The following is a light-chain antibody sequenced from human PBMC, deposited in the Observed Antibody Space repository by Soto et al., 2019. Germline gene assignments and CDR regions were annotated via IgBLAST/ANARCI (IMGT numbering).Light chain of an antibody. CDR3: QQYYSYPVT. V-gene: IGKV1-8*01. CDR1: QGISSY. CDR2: AAS. J-gene: IGKJ3*01. Sequence: AIRMTQSPSSFSASTGARVPITCRASQGISSYLAWYQQKPGKAPKLLIYAASTLQSGVPSRFSGSGSGTDFTLTISCLQSEDFATYYCQQYYSYPVTFGPGTKVDI.